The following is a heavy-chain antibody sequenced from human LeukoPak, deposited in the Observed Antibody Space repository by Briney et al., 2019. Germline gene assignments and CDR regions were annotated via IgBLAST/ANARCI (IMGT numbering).Heavy chain of an antibody. Sequence: GGSLRLSCAASGFTFSSYGMHWVRQAPGKGLEWVAVIWYGGSNKYYADSVKGRFTISRDNSKNTLYLQMNSLRAEDTAVYYCERERVWLQSLPPFDYWGQGTLVTVSS. CDR2: IWYGGSNK. J-gene: IGHJ4*02. D-gene: IGHD5-24*01. V-gene: IGHV3-33*01. CDR1: GFTFSSYG. CDR3: ERERVWLQSLPPFDY.